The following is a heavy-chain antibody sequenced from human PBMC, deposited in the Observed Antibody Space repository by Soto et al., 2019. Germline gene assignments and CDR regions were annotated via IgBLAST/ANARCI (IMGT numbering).Heavy chain of an antibody. CDR2: IYYTGST. Sequence: QLQLQESGPGLVKPSETLSLTCTVSGGSISINNYYWGWIRQPPGKGPEWIGSIYYTGSTYYISCLKSRLTISLDTSTNQYSMRLSSVTAADTAVYYCARHGVNGNHDCWGQGTLITVSS. V-gene: IGHV4-39*01. CDR1: GGSISINNYY. D-gene: IGHD2-8*01. J-gene: IGHJ4*02. CDR3: ARHGVNGNHDC.